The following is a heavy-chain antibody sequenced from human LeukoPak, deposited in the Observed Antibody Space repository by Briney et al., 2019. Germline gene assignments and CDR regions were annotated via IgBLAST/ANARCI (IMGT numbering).Heavy chain of an antibody. D-gene: IGHD2-2*01. CDR1: GFTFSSYW. V-gene: IGHV3-74*01. J-gene: IGHJ4*02. CDR2: INSDGSST. Sequence: PGGSLRLSCAASGFTFSSYWMHWVRQAPGKGLVWVSRINSDGSSTSYADSVKGRFTISRDNAKNTLYLQMNSLRAEDTAVYYCASSTRSSTSCCFDYWGQGTLVTVPS. CDR3: ASSTRSSTSCCFDY.